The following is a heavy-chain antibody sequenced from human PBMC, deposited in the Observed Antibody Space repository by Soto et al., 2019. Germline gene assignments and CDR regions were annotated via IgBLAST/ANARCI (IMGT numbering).Heavy chain of an antibody. CDR2: VSANGQGI. CDR1: GFTFSRSA. CDR3: AKDRHYPRDYFHY. D-gene: IGHD3-10*01. V-gene: IGHV3-23*01. J-gene: IGHJ4*02. Sequence: PGGSLRLSCAASGFTFSRSAISWVSQAPGKGLEWVSAVSANGQGIYYADSVRGRFTISRDNSKNTVFLHMDSLSAEDTAVYYCAKDRHYPRDYFHYWGQGTLVTVSS.